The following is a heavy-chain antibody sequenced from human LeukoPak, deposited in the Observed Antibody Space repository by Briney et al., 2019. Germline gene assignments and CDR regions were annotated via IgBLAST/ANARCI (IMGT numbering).Heavy chain of an antibody. CDR1: GYTFTSYD. Sequence: ASVKVSCKASGYTFTSYDISWVRQATGQGLEWMGWMNPNSGNTGYAQKFQGRVTMTRSTSISTAYMELSSLRSEDTAVYYCARAITMVRGVIINYWGQGTLVTVSS. CDR3: ARAITMVRGVIINY. V-gene: IGHV1-8*01. D-gene: IGHD3-10*01. J-gene: IGHJ4*02. CDR2: MNPNSGNT.